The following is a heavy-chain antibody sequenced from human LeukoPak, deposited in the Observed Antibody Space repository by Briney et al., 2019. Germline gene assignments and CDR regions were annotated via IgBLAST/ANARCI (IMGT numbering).Heavy chain of an antibody. CDR2: IVVGSGHT. J-gene: IGHJ6*02. CDR1: GFTFTSSA. Sequence: SVKVSCKASGFTFTSSAMQWVRQARGQRLEWIGWIVVGSGHTNYAQKFQERVTITRDMSTSTAYMELSSLRSEDTAVYYCAVNQISYYGMDVWGQGTTVTVSS. CDR3: AVNQISYYGMDV. V-gene: IGHV1-58*02. D-gene: IGHD1-14*01.